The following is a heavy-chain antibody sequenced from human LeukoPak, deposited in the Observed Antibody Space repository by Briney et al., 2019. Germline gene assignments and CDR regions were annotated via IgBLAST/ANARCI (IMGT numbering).Heavy chain of an antibody. CDR1: GFTFSTYA. CDR3: ATSIRRITISS. D-gene: IGHD3-3*01. J-gene: IGHJ4*02. CDR2: ISYNGSHQ. Sequence: GGSLRLSYAASGFTFSTYAMHWVRQAPGKGLEWLTVISYNGSHQYYSDSVRGRFTISRDNSRNSVFLQINRLRPEDTAVYYCATSIRRITISSWGQGTLVTVSS. V-gene: IGHV3-30*04.